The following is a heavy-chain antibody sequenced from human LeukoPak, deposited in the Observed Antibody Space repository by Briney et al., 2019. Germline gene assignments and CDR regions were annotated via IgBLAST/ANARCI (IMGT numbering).Heavy chain of an antibody. Sequence: ASVKVSCKASGYTFIGYYIHWVRQAPGQGLEWMGRINPNSGDTNYAQSFQGSVTMTRDTSISTAYMELSRLRSDDTAVYYCALTWGYYAFDIWGQGTMVTVSS. V-gene: IGHV1-2*06. CDR3: ALTWGYYAFDI. J-gene: IGHJ3*02. CDR2: INPNSGDT. CDR1: GYTFIGYY. D-gene: IGHD7-27*01.